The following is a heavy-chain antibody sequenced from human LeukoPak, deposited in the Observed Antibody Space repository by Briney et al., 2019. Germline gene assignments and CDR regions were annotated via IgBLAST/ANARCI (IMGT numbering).Heavy chain of an antibody. CDR3: ARQRGPDY. Sequence: PSETLSLTCAVYGGSFSGYYWSWIRQPPGKGLEWIGEINHSGSTNYNPSLKSRVTISVDTSKNQFSLKLSSVTAADTAVYYCARQRGPDYWGQGTLVTVSS. V-gene: IGHV4-34*01. CDR1: GGSFSGYY. CDR2: INHSGST. J-gene: IGHJ4*02.